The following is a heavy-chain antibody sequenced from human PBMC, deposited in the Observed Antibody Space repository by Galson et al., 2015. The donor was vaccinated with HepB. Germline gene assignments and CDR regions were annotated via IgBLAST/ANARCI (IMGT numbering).Heavy chain of an antibody. Sequence: SLRLSCAASGFTFSNYAMHWVRQAPGEGLEWIGRIKSKSSGGATDYAAPVKGRFTISRDDSENTLYLQLNSLKTEDTAVYYCTTDRYPHDYWGQGTLVTVSS. CDR3: TTDRYPHDY. D-gene: IGHD1-1*01. CDR2: IKSKSSGGAT. V-gene: IGHV3-15*01. CDR1: GFTFSNYA. J-gene: IGHJ4*02.